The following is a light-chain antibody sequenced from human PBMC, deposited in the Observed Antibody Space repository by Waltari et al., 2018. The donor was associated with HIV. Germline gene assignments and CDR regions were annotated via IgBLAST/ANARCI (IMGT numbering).Light chain of an antibody. CDR1: SSNIGAGYD. Sequence: QSVLTQPHSVSGAPGQRVTISCTGSSSNIGAGYDVHWYQQLPGTAHKLVIYANDNRPSGVPDRFSGSKSGTSASLAITGLQAEDDADYYCQSYDSALSGSVFGGGTKLTVL. V-gene: IGLV1-40*01. CDR2: AND. J-gene: IGLJ2*01. CDR3: QSYDSALSGSV.